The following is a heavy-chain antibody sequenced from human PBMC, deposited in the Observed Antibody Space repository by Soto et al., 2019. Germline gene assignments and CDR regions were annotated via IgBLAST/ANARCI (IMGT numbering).Heavy chain of an antibody. D-gene: IGHD3-10*01. CDR1: GFTFSTDS. V-gene: IGHV3-48*02. J-gene: IGHJ4*02. Sequence: EVQLVESGGGLVQPGGSLRLSCVASGFTFSTDSMNWVRQAPGKGLEWVAHISASGATRYYADSVKGRFTISRDNAKTSLYLQMNSLRNEDTAVYYFARCFGSCFGYRGQGTLVTVSA. CDR3: ARCFGSCFGY. CDR2: ISASGATR.